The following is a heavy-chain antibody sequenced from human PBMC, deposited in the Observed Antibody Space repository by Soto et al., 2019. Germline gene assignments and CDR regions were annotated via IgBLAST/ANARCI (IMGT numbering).Heavy chain of an antibody. CDR3: ARGVAPGQTVDPYAFDI. CDR2: ITPIAETT. Sequence: QAQLVQSGAEVRKPGSSVRVSCRASGGPFTRYAVSWVRQAPGQGLEWIGGITPIAETTNYAQKFRGRLSITADESTDTVHMELRRLTSDDTAVYFCARGVAPGQTVDPYAFDIWGQGSRVTVSS. D-gene: IGHD3-3*01. J-gene: IGHJ3*02. V-gene: IGHV1-69*01. CDR1: GGPFTRYA.